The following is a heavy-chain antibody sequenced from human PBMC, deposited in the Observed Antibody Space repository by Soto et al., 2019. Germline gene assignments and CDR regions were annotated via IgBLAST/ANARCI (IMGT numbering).Heavy chain of an antibody. D-gene: IGHD1-1*01. CDR1: GGTFSSYA. CDR3: ARGGKERFRGSGMDV. J-gene: IGHJ6*02. V-gene: IGHV1-69*01. CDR2: IISIFGTA. Sequence: QVQLVQSGAEVKKPGTSVKVSCKVSGGTFSSYAISWVRQAPGPGLEWMGEIISIFGTAMYAQTFQGRVTIIADESASTAYMELSSLSSDDTAVYYCARGGKERFRGSGMDVWGQGTTGTVSS.